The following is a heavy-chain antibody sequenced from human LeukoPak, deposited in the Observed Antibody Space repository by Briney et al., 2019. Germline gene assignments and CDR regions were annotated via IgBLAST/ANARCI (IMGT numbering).Heavy chain of an antibody. CDR3: ARRAGEYSHPYDY. Sequence: GGSLRLSCAASGFTYTKHAMHWVRQAPGKGLEWVSFIYSGGNTHYSDSVKGRFTISRDNSKNTLYLQMNSLRAEDTAVYYCARRAGEYSHPYDYWGQGTLVTVSS. J-gene: IGHJ4*02. CDR2: IYSGGNT. CDR1: GFTYTKHA. D-gene: IGHD4-17*01. V-gene: IGHV3-53*01.